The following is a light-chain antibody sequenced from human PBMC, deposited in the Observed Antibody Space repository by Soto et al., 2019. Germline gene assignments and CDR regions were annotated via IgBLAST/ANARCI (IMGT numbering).Light chain of an antibody. Sequence: EIVLTQSPGTLSLSPGERATLSCGASQSVRSSNLAWYQQKPGQAPRLLIYGASSRATGIPDRFSGSGSGTDFTLTISRLEPEDFAMYYCQQYGSSPSTFGQGTKVEIK. CDR3: QQYGSSPST. CDR1: QSVRSSN. CDR2: GAS. J-gene: IGKJ1*01. V-gene: IGKV3-20*01.